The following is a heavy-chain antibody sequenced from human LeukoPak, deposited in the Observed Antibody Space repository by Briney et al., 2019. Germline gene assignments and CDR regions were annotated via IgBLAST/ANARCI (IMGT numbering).Heavy chain of an antibody. V-gene: IGHV4-38-2*02. CDR3: VRETRTVPFYYYFDV. CDR2: IYHRGTT. D-gene: IGHD4-11*01. Sequence: ETLSLTCDVSGYFISSGFFWGWIRQPPGKGLECIGSIYHRGTTYYNPSLKSRAAISVDTSKNQFSLRLSSVTAADTAVYYCVRETRTVPFYYYFDVWGKGTTVAVSS. J-gene: IGHJ6*03. CDR1: GYFISSGFF.